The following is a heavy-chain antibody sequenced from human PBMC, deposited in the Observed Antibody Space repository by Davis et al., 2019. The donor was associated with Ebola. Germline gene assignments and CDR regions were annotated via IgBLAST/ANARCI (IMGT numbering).Heavy chain of an antibody. J-gene: IGHJ4*02. CDR3: AKDVIWLWFGSGDFDY. D-gene: IGHD3-10*01. CDR2: IGTAGDT. CDR1: GFTFSSYD. V-gene: IGHV3-13*01. Sequence: GESLKISCAASGFTFSSYDMHWVRQATGKGLEWVSAIGTAGDTYYPGSVKGRFTISRDNSRNTLYLQMNSLRAEDTAVYYCAKDVIWLWFGSGDFDYWGQGTLVTVSS.